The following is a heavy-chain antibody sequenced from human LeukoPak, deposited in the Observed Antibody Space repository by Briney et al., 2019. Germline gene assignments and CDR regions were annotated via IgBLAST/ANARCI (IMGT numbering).Heavy chain of an antibody. CDR2: ISWNSGSI. CDR3: AKDISDGLWFRELYLDY. D-gene: IGHD3-10*01. CDR1: GFTFGDYA. Sequence: GGSLRLSCAASGFTFGDYAMHWVRQAPGKGLEWVSGISWNSGSIGYADSVKGRFTISRDNAKNSLYLQMNSLRAEDTALYYCAKDISDGLWFRELYLDYWGQGTLVTVSS. V-gene: IGHV3-9*01. J-gene: IGHJ4*02.